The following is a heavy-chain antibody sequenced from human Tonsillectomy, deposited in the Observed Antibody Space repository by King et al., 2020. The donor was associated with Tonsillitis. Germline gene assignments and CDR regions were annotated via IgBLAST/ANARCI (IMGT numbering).Heavy chain of an antibody. Sequence: VQLVESGGGVVQPGRSLRLSCAASGFTFSSYGRHWVRQAPGKGLEWGAVISYDGSNKYYADSVKDRFTISRDNSKNTLYLQMNRLRAEDTAVYYCAKDRSSAGTLNYFDYWGQGILVTASS. CDR1: GFTFSSYG. CDR3: AKDRSSAGTLNYFDY. CDR2: ISYDGSNK. D-gene: IGHD6-19*01. V-gene: IGHV3-30*18. J-gene: IGHJ4*02.